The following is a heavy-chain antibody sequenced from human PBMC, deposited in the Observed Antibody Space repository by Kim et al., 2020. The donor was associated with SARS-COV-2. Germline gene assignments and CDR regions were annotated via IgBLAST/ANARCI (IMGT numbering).Heavy chain of an antibody. CDR3: ARGPRLYSGSYVARVN. V-gene: IGHV3-48*03. J-gene: IGHJ4*02. Sequence: GGSLRLSCAASGFTFSSYEMNWVRQAPGKGLGWVSYIISSGSTIYYADSVKGRFTISRDNAKNSLYLQMNSLRAEDTAVYYCARGPRLYSGSYVARVNWGQGTLVTVSS. CDR1: GFTFSSYE. CDR2: IISSGSTI. D-gene: IGHD1-26*01.